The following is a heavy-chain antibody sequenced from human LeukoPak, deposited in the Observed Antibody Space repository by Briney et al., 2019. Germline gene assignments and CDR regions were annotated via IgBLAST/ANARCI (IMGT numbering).Heavy chain of an antibody. J-gene: IGHJ4*02. CDR2: INPNSGGT. CDR3: ARAEMATVPVDY. V-gene: IGHV1-2*02. Sequence: ASVKVSCRASGYTFTGYYMHWVRQAPGQGLEWMGWINPNSGGTNYAQKFQGRVTMTRDTSISTAYMELSRLRSDDTAVYYCARAEMATVPVDYWGQGTLVTVPS. CDR1: GYTFTGYY. D-gene: IGHD5-24*01.